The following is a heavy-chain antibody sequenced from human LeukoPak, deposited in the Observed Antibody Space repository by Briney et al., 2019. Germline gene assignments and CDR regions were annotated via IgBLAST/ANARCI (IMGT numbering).Heavy chain of an antibody. Sequence: LGETLKISSKGSGYSFTSYWIGWVRQMPGKGLEWMGIIYPGDSDTRYSPSFQGQVTISADKSISTAYLQWSSLKASDTAMYYCASPAVVTATDPPIDWGQGTLVTVSS. V-gene: IGHV5-51*01. CDR2: IYPGDSDT. CDR3: ASPAVVTATDPPID. CDR1: GYSFTSYW. J-gene: IGHJ4*02. D-gene: IGHD2-21*02.